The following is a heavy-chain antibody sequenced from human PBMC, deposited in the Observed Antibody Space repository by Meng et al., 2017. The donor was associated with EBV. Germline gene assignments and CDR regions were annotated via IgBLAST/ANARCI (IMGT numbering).Heavy chain of an antibody. CDR3: VRELVGGTFDY. V-gene: IGHV1-46*01. CDR1: GYTFTSYY. CDR2: IIPAGGNT. D-gene: IGHD1/OR15-1a*01. Sequence: QGHVVQSGAEVKKPGATVNVSCKASGYTFTSYYLHWVRQAPGQGLEWMGIIIPAGGNTNYAQKFRGRFTMTRDTSTSTVYMDLSILTSEDTAVYYCVRELVGGTFDYWGQGTLVTVSS. J-gene: IGHJ4*02.